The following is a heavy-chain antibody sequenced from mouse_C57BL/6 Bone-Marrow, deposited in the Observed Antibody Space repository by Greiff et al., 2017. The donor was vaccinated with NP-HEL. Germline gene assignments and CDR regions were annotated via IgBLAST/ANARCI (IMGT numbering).Heavy chain of an antibody. J-gene: IGHJ3*01. D-gene: IGHD2-13*01. CDR2: INPGSGGT. CDR1: GYAFTNYL. Sequence: QVQLKQSGAELVRPGTSVKVSCKASGYAFTNYLIEWVKQRPGQGLEWIGVINPGSGGTNYNEKFKGKATLTADKSSSTAYMQLSSLTSEDSAVYFCARWFDYRFAYWGQGTLVTVSA. CDR3: ARWFDYRFAY. V-gene: IGHV1-54*01.